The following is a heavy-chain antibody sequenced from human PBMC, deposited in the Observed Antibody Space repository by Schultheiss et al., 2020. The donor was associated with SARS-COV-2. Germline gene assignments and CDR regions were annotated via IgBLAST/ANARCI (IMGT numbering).Heavy chain of an antibody. CDR1: GFTFSGSA. D-gene: IGHD2-15*01. CDR2: IRSKANSYAT. CDR3: TRQGGYYYYMDV. Sequence: GESLKISCAASGFTFSGSAMHWVRQASGKGLEWVGRIRSKANSYATAYAASVKGRFTISRDDSKNTAYLQMNSLKTEDTAVYYCTRQGGYYYYMDVWGKGTTVTVSS. V-gene: IGHV3-73*01. J-gene: IGHJ6*03.